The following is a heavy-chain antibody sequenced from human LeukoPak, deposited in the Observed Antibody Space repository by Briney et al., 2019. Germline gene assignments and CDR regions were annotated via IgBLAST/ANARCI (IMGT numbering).Heavy chain of an antibody. CDR3: ARGEDGDYYFQH. V-gene: IGHV4-34*01. J-gene: IGHJ1*01. Sequence: SETLSLTCAVYGGSFSGYYWSWIRQPPGKGLEWIGEINHSGSSNYNPSLKSRVTISADTSKNQFSLKLSSVTAADTAVYYCARGEDGDYYFQHWGQGTLVTVSS. D-gene: IGHD4-17*01. CDR2: INHSGSS. CDR1: GGSFSGYY.